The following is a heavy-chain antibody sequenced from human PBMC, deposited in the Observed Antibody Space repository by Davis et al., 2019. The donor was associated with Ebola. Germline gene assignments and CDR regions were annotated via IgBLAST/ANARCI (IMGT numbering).Heavy chain of an antibody. D-gene: IGHD1-26*01. CDR2: INHSGST. Sequence: SETLSLTCAVYGGSFSGYYWSWIRQPPGKGLEWIGEINHSGSTNYNPSLKSRVTISVDTSKNQFSLKLSSVTAADTAVYYCARGVVGATPFNYWDQGTLVTVSS. CDR3: ARGVVGATPFNY. J-gene: IGHJ4*02. CDR1: GGSFSGYY. V-gene: IGHV4-34*01.